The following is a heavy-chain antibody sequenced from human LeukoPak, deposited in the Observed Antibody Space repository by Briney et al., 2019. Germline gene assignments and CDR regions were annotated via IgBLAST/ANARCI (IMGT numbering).Heavy chain of an antibody. CDR2: ISSSSSTI. CDR3: ARTGAYSYGPHY. CDR1: GFTFSDSY. D-gene: IGHD5-18*01. J-gene: IGHJ4*02. V-gene: IGHV3-11*04. Sequence: GGSLRLSCAASGFTFSDSYMTWSRQAPGKGLKWVSYISSSSSTIYYADSVKGRFTISRDNAKTSLYLQLNSLRAEDTAVYYCARTGAYSYGPHYWGQGSLVTVSS.